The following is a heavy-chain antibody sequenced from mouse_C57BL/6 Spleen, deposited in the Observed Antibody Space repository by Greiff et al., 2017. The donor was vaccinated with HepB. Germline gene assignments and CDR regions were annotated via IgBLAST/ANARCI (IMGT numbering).Heavy chain of an antibody. CDR2: IDPENGDT. CDR1: GFNIKDDY. D-gene: IGHD2-12*01. CDR3: TTNDYTRFAY. Sequence: VQLQQSGAELVRPGASVKLSCTASGFNIKDDYMHWVKQRPEQGLEWIGWIDPENGDTEYASKFQGKATITADTSANTAYLQLSSLTSEDTAVYYCTTNDYTRFAYWGQGTLVTVSA. V-gene: IGHV14-4*01. J-gene: IGHJ3*01.